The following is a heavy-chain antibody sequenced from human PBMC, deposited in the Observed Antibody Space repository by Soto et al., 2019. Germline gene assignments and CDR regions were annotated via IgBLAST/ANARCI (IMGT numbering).Heavy chain of an antibody. CDR1: GFTFKKSA. CDR2: VSDSASDT. D-gene: IGHD3-10*01. J-gene: IGHJ6*02. CDR3: ARDEYYGSGGANYYYYGMDL. Sequence: GGSLRLSCAASGFTFKKSAMTWVRQAPGQGLEYVSSVSDSASDTYYADSVKGRFTISRDNSKNMLYLQMNSLRVEDTAVYYCARDEYYGSGGANYYYYGMDLWGQGTTVTVSS. V-gene: IGHV3-23*01.